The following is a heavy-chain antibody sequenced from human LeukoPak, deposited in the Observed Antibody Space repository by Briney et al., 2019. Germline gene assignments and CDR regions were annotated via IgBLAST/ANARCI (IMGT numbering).Heavy chain of an antibody. CDR1: GYIFTSND. D-gene: IGHD3-9*01. CDR3: TRGATQGLTNWFDP. Sequence: ASVKVSCKASGYIFTSNDINWVRQAAGQGLEWMGWMNSDTGYTGYALKFHDRITLTRNTSISTAYMELSSLTSEDTAVYYCTRGATQGLTNWFDPWGQGTLVTVSS. CDR2: MNSDTGYT. J-gene: IGHJ5*02. V-gene: IGHV1-8*01.